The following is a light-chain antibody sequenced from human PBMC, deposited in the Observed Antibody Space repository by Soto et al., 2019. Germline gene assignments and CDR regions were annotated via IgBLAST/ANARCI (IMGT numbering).Light chain of an antibody. V-gene: IGKV1-5*03. CDR3: QQYNSSPT. CDR1: QSISSW. CDR2: KAS. J-gene: IGKJ1*01. Sequence: DIQMTQSPSTLSASVGDRVTITCRASQSISSWLAWYQQKPGKAPKLLIYKASSLESGVPSRFSGSGSGTEFTLTIRSLQPDDFATYYCQQYNSSPTFVQGTKVEIK.